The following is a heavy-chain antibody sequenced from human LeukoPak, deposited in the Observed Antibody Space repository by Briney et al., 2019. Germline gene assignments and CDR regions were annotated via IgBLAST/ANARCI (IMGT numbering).Heavy chain of an antibody. Sequence: PSETLSLTCAVSGGSISNYYWSWLRQPTGKGLEWIGHIYSSGSTNYNPSLKSRVTMSLDTSKSQFSLKLSSVTAADTAVYHCARGRIFYDSTGYFIWGQGTMVTVSS. CDR1: GGSISNYY. V-gene: IGHV4-4*07. J-gene: IGHJ3*02. D-gene: IGHD3-22*01. CDR2: IYSSGST. CDR3: ARGRIFYDSTGYFI.